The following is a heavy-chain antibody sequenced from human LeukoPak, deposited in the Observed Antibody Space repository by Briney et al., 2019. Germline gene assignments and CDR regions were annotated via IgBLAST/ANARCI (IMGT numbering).Heavy chain of an antibody. CDR1: GFTFSSYG. V-gene: IGHV3-33*01. J-gene: IGHJ4*02. CDR3: ARDRDLGYCSSNSCYGGGGIDY. D-gene: IGHD2-2*01. CDR2: IWYDGSNK. Sequence: PGRSLRLSCAASGFTFSSYGMHWVRQAPGKGLEWVAVIWYDGSNKYYADSVKGRFTISRDNSKNTLYLQMNSLRAGDTAVYYCARDRDLGYCSSNSCYGGGGIDYWGQGTLVTVSS.